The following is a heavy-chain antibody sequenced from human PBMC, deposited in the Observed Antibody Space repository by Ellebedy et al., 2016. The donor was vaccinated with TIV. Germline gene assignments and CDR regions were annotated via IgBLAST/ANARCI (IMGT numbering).Heavy chain of an antibody. Sequence: GESLKISCAASGFTFSSYSMNWVRQAPGKGLEWVSYISSSSSTIYYADSVKGRFTISRDNAKNSLYLQMNSLRDEDTAVYYCASPGSAAPHWYFQHWGQGTLVTVSS. J-gene: IGHJ1*01. CDR2: ISSSSSTI. D-gene: IGHD2-2*01. CDR1: GFTFSSYS. CDR3: ASPGSAAPHWYFQH. V-gene: IGHV3-48*02.